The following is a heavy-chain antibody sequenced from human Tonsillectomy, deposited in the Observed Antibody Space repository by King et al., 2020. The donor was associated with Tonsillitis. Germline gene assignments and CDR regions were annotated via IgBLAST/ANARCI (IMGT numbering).Heavy chain of an antibody. CDR3: ATGPLETTRLLDY. D-gene: IGHD1-7*01. CDR2: FNPEDGER. CDR1: GFSFSELS. V-gene: IGHV1-24*01. J-gene: IGHJ4*02. Sequence: VQLVQSGAEVKKPGASVKVSCKVSGFSFSELSVHWVRQAPGAGLEWMGGFNPEDGERTYAQNFQGRVTMTEDTSTGTAYMELRNLRSQDTALYFCATGPLETTRLLDYWGQGTLVTVSS.